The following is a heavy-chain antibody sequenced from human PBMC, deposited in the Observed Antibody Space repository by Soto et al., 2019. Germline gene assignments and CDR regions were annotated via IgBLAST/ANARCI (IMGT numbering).Heavy chain of an antibody. CDR2: ISAYNGDT. Sequence: QIQLVQSGPEVREAGASVKVSCKASGYTFNNYGITWVRQAPGQGPEWMGWISAYNGDTTYARKFQGRVTMTTDTSTSTAYMELRRLTSDDTAVYYCARKAEGFSMYFWGQGTLVIVSS. D-gene: IGHD2-8*01. CDR3: ARKAEGFSMYF. CDR1: GYTFNNYG. V-gene: IGHV1-18*01. J-gene: IGHJ4*02.